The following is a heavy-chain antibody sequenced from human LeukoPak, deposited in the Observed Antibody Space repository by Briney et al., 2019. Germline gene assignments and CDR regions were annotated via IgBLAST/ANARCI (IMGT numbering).Heavy chain of an antibody. V-gene: IGHV3-23*01. D-gene: IGHD5-12*01. CDR1: GFTFSSYA. CDR2: ISGSGGST. J-gene: IGHJ4*02. CDR3: AKGSSGYDFDY. Sequence: GGSLRLSCAASGFTFSSYAMSWVRQAPGKGLEWVSAISGSGGSTYYADSAKGQFTISRDNSKNTLYLQMNSLRAEDTAVYYCAKGSSGYDFDYWGQGTLVTVSS.